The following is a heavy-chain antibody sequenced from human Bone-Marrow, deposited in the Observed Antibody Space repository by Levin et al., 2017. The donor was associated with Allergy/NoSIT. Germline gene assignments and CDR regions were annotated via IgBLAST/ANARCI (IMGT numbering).Heavy chain of an antibody. J-gene: IGHJ6*02. V-gene: IGHV3-74*01. Sequence: GGSLRLSCAASGFTFSSYWMHWVRQAPGKGLVWVSRINSDGSSTSYADSVKGRFTISRDNAKNTLYLQMNSLRAEDTAVYYCARDTYSSSWSLSYYYGMDGWGQGTTVTVSS. CDR1: GFTFSSYW. CDR2: INSDGSST. D-gene: IGHD6-13*01. CDR3: ARDTYSSSWSLSYYYGMDG.